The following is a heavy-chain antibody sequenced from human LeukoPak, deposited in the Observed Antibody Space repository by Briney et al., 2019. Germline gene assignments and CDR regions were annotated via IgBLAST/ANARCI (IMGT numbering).Heavy chain of an antibody. V-gene: IGHV4-30-4*01. J-gene: IGHJ4*02. CDR3: ARRGYSYGLTYFDY. CDR1: GGSISSGDYY. CDR2: IYYSGRT. Sequence: SETLSLTCAVSGGSISSGDYYWSWIRQPPGKGLEWIGYIYYSGRTYYNPSLKSRVTISVDTSKNQFSLKLSSVTAADTAVYYCARRGYSYGLTYFDYWGQGTLVTVSS. D-gene: IGHD5-18*01.